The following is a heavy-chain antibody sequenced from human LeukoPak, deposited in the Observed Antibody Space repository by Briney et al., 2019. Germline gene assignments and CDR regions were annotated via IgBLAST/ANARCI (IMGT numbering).Heavy chain of an antibody. Sequence: PSETLSLTCTVSGGSISSSSYYWGWIRQPPGKGLEWIGSIYYSGSTYYNPSLKSRVTMSVDTSKNQFSLKLSSVTAADTAVYYWARDRGGGNRRWGLYYFDYWGQGTLVTVSS. CDR3: ARDRGGGNRRWGLYYFDY. V-gene: IGHV4-39*07. CDR1: GGSISSSSYY. J-gene: IGHJ4*02. D-gene: IGHD4-23*01. CDR2: IYYSGST.